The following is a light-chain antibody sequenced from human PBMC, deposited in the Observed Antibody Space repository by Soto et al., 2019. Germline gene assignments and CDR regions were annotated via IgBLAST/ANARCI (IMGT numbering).Light chain of an antibody. Sequence: DIEMTQSTSTLSAAIGDRVTTTCRASQTISDWLAWHQQKPGKAPKPLIYKASSLESGVPSRFSGSGSGTEFTLTISSLQPDDFATYYCLQYETYWTFGQGTKADIK. CDR1: QTISDW. J-gene: IGKJ1*01. V-gene: IGKV1-5*03. CDR2: KAS. CDR3: LQYETYWT.